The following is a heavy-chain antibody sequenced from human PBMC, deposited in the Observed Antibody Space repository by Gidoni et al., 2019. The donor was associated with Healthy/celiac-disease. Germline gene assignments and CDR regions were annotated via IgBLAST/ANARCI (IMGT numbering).Heavy chain of an antibody. Sequence: EVQLLESGGGLVQPGGSLSISCAAAGFTFSSYAMSWVRQAPGKGLEWVSAISGSGGSTYYADAVKGRFTISRDNAKNTLYLQMNSLRAEDTAVYYCAKNALQLRYFDWLTRMDVWGQGTTVTVSS. CDR2: ISGSGGST. CDR3: AKNALQLRYFDWLTRMDV. J-gene: IGHJ6*02. V-gene: IGHV3-23*01. CDR1: GFTFSSYA. D-gene: IGHD3-9*01.